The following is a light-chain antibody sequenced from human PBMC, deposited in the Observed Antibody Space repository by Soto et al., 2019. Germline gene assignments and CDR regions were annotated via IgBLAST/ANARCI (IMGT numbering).Light chain of an antibody. V-gene: IGLV2-23*01. Sequence: QSALTQPASVSGSPGQSLTISCTGSSTDVGSSKFVSWYQLHPGKAPKLMIYEGTERPSGTSNRFSGCYSGNTASLTISGLQTEDEADYYCCSHAATYTVVFGGGTKVTVL. CDR2: EGT. J-gene: IGLJ2*01. CDR1: STDVGSSKF. CDR3: CSHAATYTVV.